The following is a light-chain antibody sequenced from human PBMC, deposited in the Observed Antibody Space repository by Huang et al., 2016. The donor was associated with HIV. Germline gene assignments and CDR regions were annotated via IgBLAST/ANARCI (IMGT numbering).Light chain of an antibody. CDR3: QQYHAFPLT. V-gene: IGKV1D-8*03. CDR1: QDINTY. J-gene: IGKJ4*01. Sequence: VIWMTQSPPLVSASTGDRVTINCRVGQDINTYLAWYQQKPGKAPELLIYSASVLQDGVPSRVNCSGSGTQFSLTISCLQTEHFSTYFCQQYHAFPLTFGAGTKVEI. CDR2: SAS.